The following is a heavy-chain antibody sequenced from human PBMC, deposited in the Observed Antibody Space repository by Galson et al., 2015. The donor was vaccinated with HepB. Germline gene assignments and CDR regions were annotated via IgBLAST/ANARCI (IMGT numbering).Heavy chain of an antibody. CDR2: IGSKDNNYAT. V-gene: IGHV3-73*01. Sequence: SLRLSCAASGFTFSGSAIHWVRQASGKRLEWVGRIGSKDNNYATAYGASLKGRFTISRDDSKNTAYLHMKSLKTEDTAVYCCIRMADLSGYSSTWGQGTLVTVSS. J-gene: IGHJ4*02. CDR3: IRMADLSGYSST. CDR1: GFTFSGSA. D-gene: IGHD6-13*01.